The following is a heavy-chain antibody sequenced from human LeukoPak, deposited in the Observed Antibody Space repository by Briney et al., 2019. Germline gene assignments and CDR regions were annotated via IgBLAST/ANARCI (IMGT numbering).Heavy chain of an antibody. V-gene: IGHV3-7*01. CDR2: IKQDGRER. J-gene: IGHJ2*01. D-gene: IGHD3-3*01. CDR3: ARAISWSGYYDWYFDL. Sequence: GRSLRLSCAASGFTVSSNYMSWVRQAPGKGLEWVANIKQDGRERYYVDSVKGQFTISRDNAKNSLYLQMHSLRAEDTAVYYCARAISWSGYYDWYFDLWDRGTLVSVPS. CDR1: GFTVSSNY.